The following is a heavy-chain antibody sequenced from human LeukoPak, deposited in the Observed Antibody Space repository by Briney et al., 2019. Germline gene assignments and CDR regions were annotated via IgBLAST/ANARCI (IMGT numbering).Heavy chain of an antibody. V-gene: IGHV3-7*01. CDR2: IKQDGSEK. Sequence: GGSLRLSCAASGFTFNNYWMSWVRQAPGKGLEWVTNIKQDGSEKKYVDSVRGRFTISRDNAKNSLFLQMNSLRAEDTAVYYCAAPLTGTTSIHYWGQGTLVTVSS. CDR1: GFTFNNYW. CDR3: AAPLTGTTSIHY. D-gene: IGHD1-20*01. J-gene: IGHJ4*02.